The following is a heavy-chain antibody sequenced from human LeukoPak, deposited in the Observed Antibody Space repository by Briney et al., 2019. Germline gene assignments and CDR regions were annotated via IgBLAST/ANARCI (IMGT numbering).Heavy chain of an antibody. CDR2: IFGSGSTI. V-gene: IGHV3-23*01. J-gene: IGHJ4*02. CDR1: GFTFSSFA. D-gene: IGHD6-13*01. CDR3: AKGVQGQLGDY. Sequence: GGSLRLSCAASGFTFSSFAMYWVRRAPGKGLEWISGIFGSGSTIYYADSVKGRFTISRDNSKNTVFLQMNSLRAEDTAVYYCAKGVQGQLGDYWGQGTLVTVSS.